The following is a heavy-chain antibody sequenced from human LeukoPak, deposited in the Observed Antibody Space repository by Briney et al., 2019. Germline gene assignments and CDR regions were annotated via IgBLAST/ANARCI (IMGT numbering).Heavy chain of an antibody. CDR2: ISAYNGNT. CDR1: GYTFTSYG. CDR3: ARDEYYYDSSGYHPQNWFDP. V-gene: IGHV1-18*01. J-gene: IGHJ5*02. Sequence: ASVKVSCKASGYTFTSYGISWVRQAPGQGLEWMGWISAYNGNTNYAQKLQGRVTMTTDTSTSTAYMELRSLRSDDTAVCYCARDEYYYDSSGYHPQNWFDPWGQGTLVTVSS. D-gene: IGHD3-22*01.